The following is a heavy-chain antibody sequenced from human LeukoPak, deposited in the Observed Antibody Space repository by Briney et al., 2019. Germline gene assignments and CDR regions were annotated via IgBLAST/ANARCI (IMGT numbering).Heavy chain of an antibody. CDR1: GFTFDDYA. CDR3: ARDTPETIFGVVTDAFDI. D-gene: IGHD3-3*01. CDR2: ISWNSGSI. Sequence: PGRSLRLSCAASGFTFDDYAMHWVRQAPGKGLEWVSGISWNSGSIGYADSVKGRFTISRDNAKNSLYLQMNSLRAEDTAVYYCARDTPETIFGVVTDAFDIWGQGTMVTVSS. J-gene: IGHJ3*02. V-gene: IGHV3-9*01.